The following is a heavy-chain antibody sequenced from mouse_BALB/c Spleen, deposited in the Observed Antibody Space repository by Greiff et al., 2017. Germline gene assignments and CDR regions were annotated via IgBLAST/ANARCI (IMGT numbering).Heavy chain of an antibody. V-gene: IGHV1-18*01. Sequence: EVQLQQSGPELVKPGASVKIPCKASGYTFTDYNMDWVKQSHGKSLEWIGDINPNNGGTIYNQKFKGKATLTVDKSSSTAYMELRSLTSEDTAVYYCARRGGYYEFWFAYWGQGTLVTVSA. J-gene: IGHJ3*01. CDR2: INPNNGGT. CDR3: ARRGGYYEFWFAY. D-gene: IGHD2-4*01. CDR1: GYTFTDYN.